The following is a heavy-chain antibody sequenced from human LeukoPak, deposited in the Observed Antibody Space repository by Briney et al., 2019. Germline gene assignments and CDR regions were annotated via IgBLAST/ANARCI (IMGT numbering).Heavy chain of an antibody. J-gene: IGHJ3*02. CDR3: ARHFFVSVASIISLPFYAFDI. CDR2: INHSGST. D-gene: IGHD6-19*01. Sequence: SETLSLTYTVSGGSISSYYWNWIRQPPGKGLEWIGEINHSGSTNYNPSLKSRATISVDTSKNQFSLKLSSVTTADTAVYYCARHFFVSVASIISLPFYAFDIWGQGTMVTVSS. V-gene: IGHV4-34*01. CDR1: GGSISSYY.